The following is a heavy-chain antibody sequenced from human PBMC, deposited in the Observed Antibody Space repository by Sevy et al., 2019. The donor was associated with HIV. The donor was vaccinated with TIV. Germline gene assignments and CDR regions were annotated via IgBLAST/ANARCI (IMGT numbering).Heavy chain of an antibody. CDR3: ARDGMAVAGYYYYMDV. CDR1: GFNFDEYG. V-gene: IGHV3-20*04. Sequence: GGSLRLSCAASGFNFDEYGMSWVRQAPGKGLEWVSGINWNGGTTAYADSLKGRFTISGDNARNSLYLQMNSLRADDTALYYCARDGMAVAGYYYYMDVWGKGTTVTVSS. CDR2: INWNGGTT. D-gene: IGHD6-19*01. J-gene: IGHJ6*03.